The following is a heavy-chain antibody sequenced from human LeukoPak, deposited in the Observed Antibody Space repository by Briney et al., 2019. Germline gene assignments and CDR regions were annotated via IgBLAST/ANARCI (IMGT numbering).Heavy chain of an antibody. V-gene: IGHV1-2*02. D-gene: IGHD1-26*01. J-gene: IGHJ5*02. CDR2: INPNSGAT. CDR1: GYTLTGYY. CDR3: ARDRYYSGPTSGAQRWFDP. Sequence: GASVKVSCKASGYTLTGYYLHWVRQAPGQGLEWMGWINPNSGATNYAQKFQGRVPLTRDTSINTAYMELSSLTSDDTAVYYCARDRYYSGPTSGAQRWFDPWGQGTLVTVSS.